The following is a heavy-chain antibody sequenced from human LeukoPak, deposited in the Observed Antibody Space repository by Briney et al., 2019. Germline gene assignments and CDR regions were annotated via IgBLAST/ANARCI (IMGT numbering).Heavy chain of an antibody. D-gene: IGHD5-12*01. V-gene: IGHV4-39*07. CDR3: ARVSGYSGYDEYYYYYYYMDV. Sequence: PSETLSLTCTVSGGSISSSSYYWGWIRQPPGKGLEWIGSIYYSGSTYYNPSLKSRVTISVDTSKNQFSLKLSSVTAADTAVYYCARVSGYSGYDEYYYYYYYMDVWGKGTTVTVSS. CDR1: GGSISSSSYY. CDR2: IYYSGST. J-gene: IGHJ6*03.